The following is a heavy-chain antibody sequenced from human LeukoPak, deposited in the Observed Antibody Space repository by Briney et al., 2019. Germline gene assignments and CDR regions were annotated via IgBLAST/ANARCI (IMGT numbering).Heavy chain of an antibody. V-gene: IGHV1-8*01. Sequence: ASVKVSCKASGYTFTSYDINWVRQATGQGLEWMGWMNPNSGNTGYTQKFQGGVTFTRNTSISTAYMELSSLRFDDTAVYYCARWMATISNFDYWGQGTLVTVSS. CDR1: GYTFTSYD. D-gene: IGHD5-12*01. CDR3: ARWMATISNFDY. J-gene: IGHJ4*02. CDR2: MNPNSGNT.